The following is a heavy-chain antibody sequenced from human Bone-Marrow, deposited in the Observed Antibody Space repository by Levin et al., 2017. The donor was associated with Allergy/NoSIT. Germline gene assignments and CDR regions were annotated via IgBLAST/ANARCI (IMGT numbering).Heavy chain of an antibody. J-gene: IGHJ6*02. D-gene: IGHD6-19*01. CDR2: ISAYNGNT. V-gene: IGHV1-18*01. CDR1: GYTFTSYG. Sequence: ASVKVSCKASGYTFTSYGISWVRQAPGQGLEWMGWISAYNGNTNYAQKLQGRVTMTTDTSTSTAYMELRSLRSDDTAVYYCARGRGVPSSGWYGGYDYGMDVWGQGTTVTVSS. CDR3: ARGRGVPSSGWYGGYDYGMDV.